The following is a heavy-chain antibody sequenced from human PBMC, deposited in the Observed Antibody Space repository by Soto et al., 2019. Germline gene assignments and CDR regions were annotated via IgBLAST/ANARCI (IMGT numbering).Heavy chain of an antibody. V-gene: IGHV1-2*04. CDR1: GYTFTGYY. D-gene: IGHD6-13*01. CDR2: INPNSGGT. J-gene: IGHJ4*02. CDR3: AREGDLRIAAAGITINYFDY. Sequence: ASVKVSCKASGYTFTGYYMHWVRQAPGQGLEWMGWINPNSGGTNYAQKFQGWVTMTRDTSISTAYMELSRLRSDDTAVYYCAREGDLRIAAAGITINYFDYWGQGTLVTVSS.